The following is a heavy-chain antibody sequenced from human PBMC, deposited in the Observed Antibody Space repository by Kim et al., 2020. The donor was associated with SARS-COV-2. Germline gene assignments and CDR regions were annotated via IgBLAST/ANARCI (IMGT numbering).Heavy chain of an antibody. CDR3: ARVDIVAKAIDY. V-gene: IGHV4-61*01. CDR1: GGSVSSGSYY. D-gene: IGHD5-12*01. CDR2: IYYSGST. Sequence: SETLSLTCTVSGGSVSSGSYYWSWIRQPPGKGLEWIGYIYYSGSTNYNPSLKSRVTISVDTSKNQFSLKLSSVTAADTAVYYCARVDIVAKAIDYWGQGTLVTVSS. J-gene: IGHJ4*02.